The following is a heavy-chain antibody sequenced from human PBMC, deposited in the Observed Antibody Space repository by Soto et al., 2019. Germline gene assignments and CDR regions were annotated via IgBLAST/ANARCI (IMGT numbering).Heavy chain of an antibody. J-gene: IGHJ4*02. V-gene: IGHV3-23*01. D-gene: IGHD1-7*01. Sequence: EVQLLESGGGLVQPGGSLRLSCAASGFTFSNYAMNWVRRAPGKGLEWVSTIGGSGAPTYYADSVKGRFTISRDNSRNLLYLQMTSRRAEYPPIYFSASKLPFGSSSDYWGQGTLVTVPP. CDR3: ASKLPFGSSSDY. CDR1: GFTFSNYA. CDR2: IGGSGAPT.